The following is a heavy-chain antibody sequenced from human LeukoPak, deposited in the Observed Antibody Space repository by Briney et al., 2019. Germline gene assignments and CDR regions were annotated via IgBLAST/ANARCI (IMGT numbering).Heavy chain of an antibody. J-gene: IGHJ4*02. CDR1: GGTFSSYA. D-gene: IGHD2-2*02. V-gene: IGHV1-69*05. CDR3: ASESSYYCSSTSCYNAPFDY. Sequence: GASVKVSCKASGGTFSSYAISWVRQAPGQGLEWMGGIIPIFGAANYAQKFQGRVTITTDESTSTAYMELSSLRSEDTAVYYCASESSYYCSSTSCYNAPFDYWGQGTLVTVSS. CDR2: IIPIFGAA.